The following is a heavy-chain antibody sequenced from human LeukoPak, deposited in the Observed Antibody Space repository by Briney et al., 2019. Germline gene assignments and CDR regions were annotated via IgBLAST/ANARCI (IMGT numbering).Heavy chain of an antibody. V-gene: IGHV3-11*05. J-gene: IGHJ4*02. CDR3: ARAYGSYSMDY. Sequence: GGSLRLSCAASGYTYSECYMIWLRQAPGKGLEWLSYITTYTNYADSVKGRFTISRDNVKNSLDLQMDSLRAEDTAEYYCARAYGSYSMDYWGQGTLVTVSS. D-gene: IGHD1-26*01. CDR1: GYTYSECY. CDR2: ITTYT.